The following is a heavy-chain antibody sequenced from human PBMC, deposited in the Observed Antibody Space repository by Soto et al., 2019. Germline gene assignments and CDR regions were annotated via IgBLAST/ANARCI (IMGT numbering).Heavy chain of an antibody. CDR3: ARGGPIRSFGVNARGNWFDP. Sequence: QVELVQSGAEVKKPGSSVKVSCKSSGGSFSDHAINWVRQAPGHGLEWMGEIIPILGRANYAQKFQGRVTIIADTSKSTAYMELSSLRSEDTAIYYCARGGPIRSFGVNARGNWFDPWGQGTLVTVSS. J-gene: IGHJ5*02. D-gene: IGHD3-3*01. V-gene: IGHV1-69*06. CDR2: IIPILGRA. CDR1: GGSFSDHA.